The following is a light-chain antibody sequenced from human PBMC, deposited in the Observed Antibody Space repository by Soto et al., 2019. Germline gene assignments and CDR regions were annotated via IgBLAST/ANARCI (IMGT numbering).Light chain of an antibody. Sequence: IVMTQCPATLSVSPGERVTLSCRASQDIRSSLAWYQQKPGQAPRLLIYGASIRATGVPATFSGSGSGTEFTLSISSLQSEHLGVYYCQQDSSWPLTFGGGTKVDI. CDR2: GAS. J-gene: IGKJ4*01. V-gene: IGKV3-15*01. CDR3: QQDSSWPLT. CDR1: QDIRSS.